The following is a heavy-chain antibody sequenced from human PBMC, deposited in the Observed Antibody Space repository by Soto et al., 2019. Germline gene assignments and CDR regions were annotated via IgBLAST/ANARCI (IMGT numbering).Heavy chain of an antibody. CDR2: ISSSSSYT. D-gene: IGHD6-19*01. CDR3: ASTAGGNSRSGWSNVDY. J-gene: IGHJ4*02. CDR1: GFTFSDYY. V-gene: IGHV3-11*06. Sequence: GSLRLSCAASGFTFSDYYMSWIRQAPGKGLEWVSYISSSSSYTNYADSVKGRFTISRDNAKNSLYLQMNSLRAEDTAVYYCASTAGGNSRSGWSNVDYWGQGTLVTVSS.